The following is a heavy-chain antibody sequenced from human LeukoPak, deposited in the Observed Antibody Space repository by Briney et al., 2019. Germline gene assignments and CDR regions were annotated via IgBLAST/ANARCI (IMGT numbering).Heavy chain of an antibody. J-gene: IGHJ4*02. CDR3: ARVRGGVFDY. D-gene: IGHD3-10*01. V-gene: IGHV3-30-3*01. CDR2: ISNDGSNK. Sequence: PGRSLRLSCAASGFTFSSYAMHWVRQAPGMGLEWVAVISNDGSNKYYSDSVKCRFTIPRDNSKNTLYLKMNSLSAEDTAVYYCARVRGGVFDYWGQGTLVTVSS. CDR1: GFTFSSYA.